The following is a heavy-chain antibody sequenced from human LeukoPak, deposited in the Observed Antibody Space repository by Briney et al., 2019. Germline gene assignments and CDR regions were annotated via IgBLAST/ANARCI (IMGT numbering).Heavy chain of an antibody. J-gene: IGHJ4*02. CDR2: INHSGST. D-gene: IGHD3-3*01. CDR3: ARFFPNYFDY. Sequence: SETLSLTCAVYGGSFSGYYWSWIRQPPGKGREWIGEINHSGSTNYNPSLKSRVTISVDTSKNQFSLKLSSVTAADTAVYCCARFFPNYFDYWGQGTLVTVSS. CDR1: GGSFSGYY. V-gene: IGHV4-34*01.